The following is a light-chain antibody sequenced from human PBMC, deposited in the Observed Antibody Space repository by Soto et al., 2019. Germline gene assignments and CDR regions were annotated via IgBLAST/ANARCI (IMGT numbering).Light chain of an antibody. Sequence: LVLTQSPGTLSLSPGYISTLVGRASQIVSSSYLDRYQQKRCQATRPLIYAASSRSTAIPDRFSGSGSGTDLTLTISRLELEAVEVDYCQQYGSSTIFTFGPGTKVDIK. CDR3: QQYGSSTIFT. CDR1: QIVSSSY. J-gene: IGKJ3*01. V-gene: IGKV3-20*01. CDR2: AAS.